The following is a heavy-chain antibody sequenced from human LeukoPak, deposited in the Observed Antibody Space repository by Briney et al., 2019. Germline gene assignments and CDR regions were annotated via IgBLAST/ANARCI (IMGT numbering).Heavy chain of an antibody. CDR2: ISSSGST. CDR3: ARDGRLGGYDYYFDY. Sequence: SQTLSLTCTVSGDSISSGDYYWSWIRQPAGKGLEWIGRISSSGSTNYNPSLKSRVTISVDTSKNQFSLKLSSVTAADTAVYYCARDGRLGGYDYYFDYWGQGTLVTVSS. V-gene: IGHV4-61*02. D-gene: IGHD5-12*01. CDR1: GDSISSGDYY. J-gene: IGHJ4*02.